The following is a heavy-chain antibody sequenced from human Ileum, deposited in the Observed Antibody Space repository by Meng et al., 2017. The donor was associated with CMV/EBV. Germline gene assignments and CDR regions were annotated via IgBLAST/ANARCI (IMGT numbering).Heavy chain of an antibody. CDR1: GFNYSDYY. CDR2: ISSSGSVI. CDR3: ARDYDPTVYGSGSYDY. J-gene: IGHJ4*02. V-gene: IGHV3-11*01. D-gene: IGHD3-10*01. Sequence: GFNYSDYYMAWIRQAPGKGLEWVSYISSSGSVISYADSVKGRFTVSRDDAKNSLYLQMNSLRAEDTAVYYCARDYDPTVYGSGSYDYWGQGTLVTVSS.